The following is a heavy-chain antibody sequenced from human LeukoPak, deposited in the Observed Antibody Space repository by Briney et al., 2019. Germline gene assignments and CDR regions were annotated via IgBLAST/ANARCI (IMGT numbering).Heavy chain of an antibody. Sequence: GRSLRLSCAASGFTFSSYSMNWVRQAPGKGLEWVSSISSSSSYIYYADSVKGRFTISRDNAKNSLYLQMNSLRAEDTAVYYCARAGNREGSYGAFDIWGQGTMVTVST. D-gene: IGHD1-26*01. V-gene: IGHV3-21*01. CDR2: ISSSSSYI. CDR1: GFTFSSYS. J-gene: IGHJ3*02. CDR3: ARAGNREGSYGAFDI.